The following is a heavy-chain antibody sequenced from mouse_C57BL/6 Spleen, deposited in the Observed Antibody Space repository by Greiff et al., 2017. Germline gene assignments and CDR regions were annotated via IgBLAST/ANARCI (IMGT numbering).Heavy chain of an antibody. CDR1: GFSFNTYA. Sequence: DVKLVESGGGLVQPKGSLKLSCAASGFSFNTYAMNWVRQAPGKGLEWVARIRSKSNNYATYYADSVKDRFTISRDDSESMLYLQMNNLKTEDTAMYYCVRLFMDGYYVHYYAMDYWGQGTSVTVSS. J-gene: IGHJ4*01. V-gene: IGHV10-1*01. CDR3: VRLFMDGYYVHYYAMDY. D-gene: IGHD2-3*01. CDR2: IRSKSNNYAT.